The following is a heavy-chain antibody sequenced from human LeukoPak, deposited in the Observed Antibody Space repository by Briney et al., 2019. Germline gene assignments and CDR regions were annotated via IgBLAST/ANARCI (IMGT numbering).Heavy chain of an antibody. CDR1: GGSISSGGYS. CDR2: IYHSGST. D-gene: IGHD5-18*01. Sequence: SETLSLTCAVPGGSISSGGYSWSWIRQPPGKGLVWIGYIYHSGSTYYNPSLKSRVTISVDRSKNQFSLKLSSVTAADTAVYYCARDVDTATAFDYWGQGTLVTVSS. CDR3: ARDVDTATAFDY. V-gene: IGHV4-30-2*01. J-gene: IGHJ4*02.